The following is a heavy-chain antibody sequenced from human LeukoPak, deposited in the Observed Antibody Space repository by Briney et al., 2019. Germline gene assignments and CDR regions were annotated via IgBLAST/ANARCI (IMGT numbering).Heavy chain of an antibody. CDR3: AKDPTIVVVPAATGYNY. CDR2: ISGSGGSA. Sequence: GGSLRLSCAASGFTFSGYAMSWVRQAPGKGLEWVSAISGSGGSAYYADSVKGRFTISRDNSKNTLYLQMNSLRAEDTAVYYCAKDPTIVVVPAATGYNYWGQGTLVTVSS. CDR1: GFTFSGYA. V-gene: IGHV3-23*01. D-gene: IGHD2-2*01. J-gene: IGHJ4*02.